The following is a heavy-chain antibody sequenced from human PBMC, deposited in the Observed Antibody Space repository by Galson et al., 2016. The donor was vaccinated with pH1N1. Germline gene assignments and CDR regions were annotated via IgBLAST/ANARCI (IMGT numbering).Heavy chain of an antibody. CDR2: ISFDGSNK. J-gene: IGHJ6*02. CDR3: AKDRPQMMFRYFDWLLGDAMDV. Sequence: SLRLSCAASGFSFSNYGMHWVRQAPGKGPEWVAVISFDGSNKNYADSVKGRVTISRDNSKNTLFLLLDSLRPEDTAVYYCAKDRPQMMFRYFDWLLGDAMDVWGQGTTVTVSS. D-gene: IGHD3-9*01. V-gene: IGHV3-30*18. CDR1: GFSFSNYG.